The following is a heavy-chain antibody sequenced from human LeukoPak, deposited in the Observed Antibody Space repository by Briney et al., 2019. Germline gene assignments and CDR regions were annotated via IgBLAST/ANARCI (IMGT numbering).Heavy chain of an antibody. Sequence: GGSLRLSCAAAGFTFSSYEMNWVRQAPGKGLEWVSYISSSGSNIYYADSVKGRFTISRDNAKNSLYLQMNSLRAEDTAVYYCARVDYGMDVWGQGTTVTVSS. J-gene: IGHJ6*02. V-gene: IGHV3-48*03. CDR3: ARVDYGMDV. CDR1: GFTFSSYE. CDR2: ISSSGSNI.